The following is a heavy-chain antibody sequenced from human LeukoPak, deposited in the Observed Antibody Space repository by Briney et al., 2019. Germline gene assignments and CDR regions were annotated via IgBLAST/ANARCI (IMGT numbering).Heavy chain of an antibody. D-gene: IGHD3-22*01. Sequence: PGGSLRLSCTASGFTFGDYAMSWVRQAPGKGLEWVGFIRSKAYGGTTEYAASVKGRFTLSRDDSKSIAYLEMNSLKTEDTAVYYCTRIYDSSGYYDYFDYWGQGTLVTVSS. CDR1: GFTFGDYA. J-gene: IGHJ4*02. CDR3: TRIYDSSGYYDYFDY. CDR2: IRSKAYGGTT. V-gene: IGHV3-49*04.